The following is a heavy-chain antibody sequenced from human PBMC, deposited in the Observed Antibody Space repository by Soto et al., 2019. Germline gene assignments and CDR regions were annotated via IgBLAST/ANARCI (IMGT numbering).Heavy chain of an antibody. CDR2: ISAYNGNT. CDR3: ARYRNYANGDY. Sequence: XSVKVSCKASVYSFTGYGISWVRQAPGQGLEWMGWISAYNGNTNYAQKLQGRVTMTTDTSTSTAYMELRSLRSDDTAVYYCARYRNYANGDYWGQGTLATVSS. D-gene: IGHD1-7*01. CDR1: VYSFTGYG. J-gene: IGHJ4*02. V-gene: IGHV1-18*01.